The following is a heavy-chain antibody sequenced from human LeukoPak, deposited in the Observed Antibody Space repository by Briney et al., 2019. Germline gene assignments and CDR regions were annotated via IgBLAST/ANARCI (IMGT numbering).Heavy chain of an antibody. CDR2: ISWNSGSI. D-gene: IGHD6-6*01. J-gene: IGHJ3*02. CDR3: AKDGSSSSDAFDI. V-gene: IGHV3-9*01. CDR1: GFTFDDYA. Sequence: QPGRSLRLSCAASGFTFDDYAMHWVRQAPGKGLEWVSGISWNSGSIGYADSVNGRFTISRDNAKNSLYLQMNSLRAEDTALYYCAKDGSSSSDAFDIWGQGTMVTVSS.